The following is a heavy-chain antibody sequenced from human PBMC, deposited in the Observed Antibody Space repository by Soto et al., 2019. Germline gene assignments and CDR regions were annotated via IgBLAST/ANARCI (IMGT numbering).Heavy chain of an antibody. CDR3: ARRTVNIRTFYSGLKTHCFDY. CDR1: GGSRGNSGYY. J-gene: IGHJ4*02. V-gene: IGHV4-39*01. D-gene: IGHD6-19*01. Sequence: SEPQRLSWAVSGGSRGNSGYYWGCIRQPPGKGLEGIGSIYYSGSTYYNPSLQSRVAISVDTSKNQFSLKLKSVTAADTAIYYCARRTVNIRTFYSGLKTHCFDYWGQGAPVTVSS. CDR2: IYYSGST.